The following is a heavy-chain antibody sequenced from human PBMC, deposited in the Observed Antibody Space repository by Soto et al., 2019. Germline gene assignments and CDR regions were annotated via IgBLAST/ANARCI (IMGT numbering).Heavy chain of an antibody. CDR1: GGSTTISSYY. Sequence: QLQVQESGPGLVKPSETLSLTCTVSGGSTTISSYYWACIRQPPGKGLEWIGSMYYSGSTYYNPSLKSRATMSVETAKDQFSLKLRSMTAADTAVYYCARLRIEGTTPYYFEYWGQGTPVSVSS. J-gene: IGHJ4*02. V-gene: IGHV4-39*07. CDR3: ARLRIEGTTPYYFEY. D-gene: IGHD1-1*01. CDR2: MYYSGST.